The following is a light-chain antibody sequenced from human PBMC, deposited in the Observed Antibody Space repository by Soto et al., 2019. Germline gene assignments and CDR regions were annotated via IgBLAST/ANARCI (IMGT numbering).Light chain of an antibody. CDR1: SIDVGNFDL. CDR2: QVS. J-gene: IGLJ3*02. V-gene: IGLV2-18*01. Sequence: QSALTQPPSVSGSPGQSVTISCTGTSIDVGNFDLVSWYQQPPGTAPKLLIYQVSNRPSGVPDRFSGSQSGNTASLTISGLQAEDEADYYCSLNTSSVTWVFGGGTKVTVL. CDR3: SLNTSSVTWV.